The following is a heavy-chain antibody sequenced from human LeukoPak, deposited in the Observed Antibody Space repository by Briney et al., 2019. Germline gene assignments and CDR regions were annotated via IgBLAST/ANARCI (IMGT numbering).Heavy chain of an antibody. CDR3: GIDFTS. CDR2: ITSDSTYI. V-gene: IGHV3-21*01. J-gene: IGHJ5*02. CDR1: GFTFSSHG. Sequence: GGSLRLSCAASGFTFSSHGMVWVRQAPGKGLEWVSSITSDSTYIYYADSVKGRFTISRDNAKNSLYLQMNSLRAEDTAVYYCGIDFTSWGQGTLVTVSS.